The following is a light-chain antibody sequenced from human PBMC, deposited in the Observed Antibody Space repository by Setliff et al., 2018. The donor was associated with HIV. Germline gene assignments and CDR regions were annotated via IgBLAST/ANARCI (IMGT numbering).Light chain of an antibody. Sequence: QSALTQPASVSGSPGQSITISCTGTSSDVGSNNLVSWYQQHPGKAPKLMIYDVSKRPSGVPDRFSGSKSGNTASLTVSGLQAEDEADYYCCSHAGFNNYVFGTGTKVTVL. CDR3: CSHAGFNNYV. J-gene: IGLJ1*01. CDR2: DVS. CDR1: SSDVGSNNL. V-gene: IGLV2-23*02.